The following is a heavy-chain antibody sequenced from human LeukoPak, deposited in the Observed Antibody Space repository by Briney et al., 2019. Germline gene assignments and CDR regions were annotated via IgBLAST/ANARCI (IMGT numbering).Heavy chain of an antibody. CDR2: IYSGGST. D-gene: IGHD5-18*01. CDR3: ARALYSSGYFDY. J-gene: IGHJ4*02. CDR1: GFTVSSNY. V-gene: IGHV3-53*01. Sequence: PGGSLRLPCAASGFTVSSNYMSWVRQAPGKGLEWVSVIYSGGSTHYADSVKGRFTISRDNSKNTLYLQMNSLRAEDTAVYYCARALYSSGYFDYWGQGTLVTVSS.